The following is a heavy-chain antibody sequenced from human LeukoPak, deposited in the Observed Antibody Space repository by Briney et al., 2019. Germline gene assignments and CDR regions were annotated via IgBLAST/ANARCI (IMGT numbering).Heavy chain of an antibody. D-gene: IGHD6-13*01. CDR2: IYTSGST. J-gene: IGHJ4*02. CDR3: ARMTSIAAAGTSQNYFDY. Sequence: PSETLSLTCTVSVDSISSYYWSWIRQPAGKGLEWIGRIYTSGSTNYNPSLKSRVTMSVDTSKNQFSLKLSSVTAADTAVYYCARMTSIAAAGTSQNYFDYWGQGTLVTVSS. V-gene: IGHV4-4*07. CDR1: VDSISSYY.